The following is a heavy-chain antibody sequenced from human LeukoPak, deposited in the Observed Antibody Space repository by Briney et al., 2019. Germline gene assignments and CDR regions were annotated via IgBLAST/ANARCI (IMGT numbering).Heavy chain of an antibody. CDR1: GGSFSGYY. D-gene: IGHD6-19*01. J-gene: IGHJ4*02. CDR3: ARGGEFIAVAEAFDY. V-gene: IGHV4-34*01. Sequence: SETLSLTCAVYGGSFSGYYWSWIRQPPGKGLEWIGEINHSGSTNYNPSLKSRVTISVDTSKNQFSLKLSSVTAADTAVYYCARGGEFIAVAEAFDYWGQGTLVTVSS. CDR2: INHSGST.